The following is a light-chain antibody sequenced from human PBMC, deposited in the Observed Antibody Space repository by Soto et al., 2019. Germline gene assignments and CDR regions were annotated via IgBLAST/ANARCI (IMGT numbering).Light chain of an antibody. CDR3: SSYTSSSTYV. CDR2: DVS. J-gene: IGLJ1*01. Sequence: QSVRTQPASVSGSPGQSITISCTRTSSDVGGYNYVSWYQQHPGKAPKLMIYDVSNRPSGVSNRFSGSKSGNTASLTISGLQAEDEADYYCSSYTSSSTYVFGPGTKVTV. V-gene: IGLV2-14*01. CDR1: SSDVGGYNY.